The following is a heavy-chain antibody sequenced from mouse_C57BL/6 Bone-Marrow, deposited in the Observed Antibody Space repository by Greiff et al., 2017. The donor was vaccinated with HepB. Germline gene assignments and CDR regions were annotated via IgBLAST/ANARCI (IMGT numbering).Heavy chain of an antibody. CDR3: ATQGFYYGSSLYAMDY. Sequence: QVQLQQPGAELVRPGSSVKLSCKASGYTFTSYWMHWVKQRPIQGLEWIGNIDPSDSETHYNQKFKDKATLTVDKSSSTAYMQLSSLTSEDSAVYYCATQGFYYGSSLYAMDYWGQGTSVTGSS. D-gene: IGHD1-1*01. V-gene: IGHV1-52*01. CDR2: IDPSDSET. J-gene: IGHJ4*01. CDR1: GYTFTSYW.